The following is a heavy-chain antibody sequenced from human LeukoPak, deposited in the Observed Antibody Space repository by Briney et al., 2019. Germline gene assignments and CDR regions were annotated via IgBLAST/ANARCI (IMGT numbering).Heavy chain of an antibody. CDR1: GFTFSSYA. CDR2: ISSSGGST. Sequence: GGSLRLSCAASGFTFSSYAMSWVRQSPGKGLEWVSTISSSGGSTYYADSVKGRFTISRDNSKNTLYLQMNSLRAEDTAVYYCAEARVGEAGASDYWGQGTLVTVSS. V-gene: IGHV3-23*01. D-gene: IGHD6-13*01. J-gene: IGHJ4*02. CDR3: AEARVGEAGASDY.